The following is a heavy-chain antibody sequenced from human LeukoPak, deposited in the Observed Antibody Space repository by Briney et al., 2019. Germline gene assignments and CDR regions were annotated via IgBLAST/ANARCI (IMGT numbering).Heavy chain of an antibody. J-gene: IGHJ3*02. CDR1: GYSISSGYY. CDR3: ARALRRYDAFHI. V-gene: IGHV4-38-2*02. Sequence: PSETLSLTCSVSGYSISSGYYWGWIRQPPGKGLEWIASIYHSGSTYYNPSLRSRVTISVDTSKNQFSLKLSSVTAADTAVYYCARALRRYDAFHIWGQGTMVTVSS. CDR2: IYHSGST. D-gene: IGHD1-1*01.